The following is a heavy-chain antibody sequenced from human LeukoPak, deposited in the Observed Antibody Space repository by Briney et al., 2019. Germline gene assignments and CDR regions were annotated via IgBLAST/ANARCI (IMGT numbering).Heavy chain of an antibody. Sequence: PGGSLRLSCAASGFTFSSYAMSWVRQAPGKGLEWVSAISASGGSTYYADSVKGRFTISRDNSKNTLYLQMNSLRAEDTAVYYCAKGTGATGYYGMDVWGQGTTVTVSS. CDR1: GFTFSSYA. CDR2: ISASGGST. D-gene: IGHD1-1*01. CDR3: AKGTGATGYYGMDV. J-gene: IGHJ6*02. V-gene: IGHV3-23*01.